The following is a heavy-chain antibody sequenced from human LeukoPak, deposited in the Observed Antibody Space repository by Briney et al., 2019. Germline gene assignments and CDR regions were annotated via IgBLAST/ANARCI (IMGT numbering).Heavy chain of an antibody. CDR3: AREPILGLLKFDP. V-gene: IGHV1-18*01. J-gene: IGHJ5*02. CDR2: ISAYNGNT. Sequence: ASVKVSCKASGYTFTSYGISWVRQAPGQGLEWMGWISAYNGNTNYAQKLQGRVTMTTDTSTSTAYMELRSLRSDDTAVYYCAREPILGLLKFDPWAREPWSPSPQ. CDR1: GYTFTSYG. D-gene: IGHD3-9*01.